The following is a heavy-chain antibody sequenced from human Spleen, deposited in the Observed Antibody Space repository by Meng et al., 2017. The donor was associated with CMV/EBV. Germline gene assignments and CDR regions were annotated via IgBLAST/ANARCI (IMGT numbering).Heavy chain of an antibody. CDR2: IYYNGNT. CDR1: GGCVSSGGYY. D-gene: IGHD2-2*01. J-gene: IGHJ4*02. V-gene: IGHV4-31*03. CDR3: ARGTNYFDS. Sequence: SLTCPVRGGCVSSGGYYWNWIRQQSGKGLEWIGYIYYNGNTFYNPSLKSRITISVDTSKNQFSLKLSSVTAADTAVYYCARGTNYFDSWGQGTLVTVSS.